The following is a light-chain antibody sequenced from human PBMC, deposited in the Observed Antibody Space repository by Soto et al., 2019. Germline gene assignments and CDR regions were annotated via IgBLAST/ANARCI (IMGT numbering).Light chain of an antibody. CDR1: QSFSSY. V-gene: IGKV3-11*01. Sequence: EIVLTQSPATLSLSPGERATLSCRASQSFSSYLAWYQQKPGQAPRLLIYDASKRATGIPARFSGRGSGTAFTLTISSLEPEDFAVYCCQQRSNWPPVITFGQGTRLEIK. J-gene: IGKJ5*01. CDR2: DAS. CDR3: QQRSNWPPVIT.